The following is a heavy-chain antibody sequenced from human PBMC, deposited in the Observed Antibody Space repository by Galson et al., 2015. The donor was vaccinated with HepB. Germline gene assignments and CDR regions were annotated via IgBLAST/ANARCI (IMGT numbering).Heavy chain of an antibody. V-gene: IGHV6-1*01. CDR2: TYYRARWYT. CDR3: ARVSGTIYYYGLDV. CDR1: GDSVSSNSAA. Sequence: CAISGDSVSSNSAAWNRIRRSPSRGLEWLGRTYYRARWYTDYAESLRSRITINPDTSKNHFSLLLRSVTPEDTAVYYCARVSGTIYYYGLDVWGQGTTVTVSS. D-gene: IGHD6-13*01. J-gene: IGHJ6*02.